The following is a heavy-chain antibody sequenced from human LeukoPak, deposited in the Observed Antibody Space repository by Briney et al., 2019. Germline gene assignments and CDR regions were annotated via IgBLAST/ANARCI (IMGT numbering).Heavy chain of an antibody. CDR1: GGSMTTYS. V-gene: IGHV4-34*01. CDR2: IKESGDT. CDR3: ARGQYSEGWHGGRRVYSYYMDV. J-gene: IGHJ6*03. Sequence: PSETLSLTCAVYGGSMTTYSWSWIRQPPGKGLEWIGQIKESGDTKCSPSLESRVAISVDTSKKQISLRLTSATAADTAVYYCARGQYSEGWHGGRRVYSYYMDVWGKGTTVTVSS. D-gene: IGHD5-12*01.